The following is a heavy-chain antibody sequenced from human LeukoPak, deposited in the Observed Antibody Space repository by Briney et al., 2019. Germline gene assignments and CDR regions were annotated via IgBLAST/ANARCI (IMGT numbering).Heavy chain of an antibody. J-gene: IGHJ4*02. CDR2: ISASGSNT. V-gene: IGHV3-23*01. CDR1: AFTLSSYT. Sequence: GGSLRLSCAASAFTLSSYTMNWVRQAPGKGLEWVSGISASGSNTFYADSVKSRFTISRDNSKNTLYLQMSSLRAEDTAIYYCAKDSVRSGGWFYFDNWGQGTLVSVSS. CDR3: AKDSVRSGGWFYFDN. D-gene: IGHD6-19*01.